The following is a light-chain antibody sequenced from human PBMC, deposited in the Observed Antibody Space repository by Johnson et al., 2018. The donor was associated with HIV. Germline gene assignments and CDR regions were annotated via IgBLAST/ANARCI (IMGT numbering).Light chain of an antibody. J-gene: IGLJ1*01. CDR1: SSNIGNNY. CDR2: DNN. Sequence: LTQPPSVSAAPGQKVTISCSGSSSNIGNNYVSWYQQLPGTAPKLLIYDNNKRPSGIPDRFSGSKSGTSATLGITGLQTGDEADYYCGTWDSSLSAGVFGTGTKVTVL. V-gene: IGLV1-51*01. CDR3: GTWDSSLSAGV.